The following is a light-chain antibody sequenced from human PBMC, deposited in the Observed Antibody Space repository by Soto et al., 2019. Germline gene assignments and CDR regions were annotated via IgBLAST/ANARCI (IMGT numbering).Light chain of an antibody. V-gene: IGLV2-14*01. J-gene: IGLJ1*01. CDR1: TSDVGGYNS. CDR2: EVR. Sequence: QSVLTHPASVSGSPGQSITVSCTGTTSDVGGYNSVSWYQHHPGKAPKLIIYEVRKRPSGISSRFSGSQSGNTASLSISGLQAEDEDDYYCSSYTTSTTYVFGTGTKVTVL. CDR3: SSYTTSTTYV.